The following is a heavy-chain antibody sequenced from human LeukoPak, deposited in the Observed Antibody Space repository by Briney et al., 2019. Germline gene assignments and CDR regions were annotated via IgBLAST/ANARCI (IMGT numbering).Heavy chain of an antibody. CDR1: GYSFASYW. V-gene: IGHV5-51*01. CDR2: IYPGDSDT. D-gene: IGHD3-22*01. Sequence: GESLKISCKGSGYSFASYWIGWVRQMPGKGLEWMGIIYPGDSDTRYSPSFQGQVTISADKSISTAYLQWSSLKASDTAMYYCARQYDSSGYYFDYWGQGTLVTVSS. CDR3: ARQYDSSGYYFDY. J-gene: IGHJ4*02.